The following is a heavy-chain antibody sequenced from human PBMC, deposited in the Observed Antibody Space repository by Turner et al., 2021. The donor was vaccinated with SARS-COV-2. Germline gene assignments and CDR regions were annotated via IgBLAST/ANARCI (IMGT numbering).Heavy chain of an antibody. J-gene: IGHJ4*02. CDR3: AKRDFADSNGYAPLFDY. CDR1: GFTFSNYA. V-gene: IGHV3-23*01. CDR2: ISGSSFTT. Sequence: EVKPLGSGGAWVQPGGPLKLPVQAFGFTFSNYAMTWVRQTPGKGLEWVSGISGSSFTTYYADPAKGRFTISRDNAKNTLYLQMNSLRVEDTAVYYCAKRDFADSNGYAPLFDYWGQGTLVTVSS. D-gene: IGHD3-22*01.